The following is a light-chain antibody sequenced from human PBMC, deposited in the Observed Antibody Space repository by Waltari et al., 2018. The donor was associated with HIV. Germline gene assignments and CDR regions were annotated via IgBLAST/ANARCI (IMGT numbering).Light chain of an antibody. CDR3: QSYDTSNSHWV. J-gene: IGLJ3*02. Sequence: FILTQHHSVSGSPGKTVNISCTRSSGSIASNYVQWFQQRPGSAPINVIYQNNQRASGVADRFSGSIDRSSNSASLTISGLKTEDEADFFCQSYDTSNSHWVFGGGTKLTVL. CDR2: QNN. CDR1: SGSIASNY. V-gene: IGLV6-57*03.